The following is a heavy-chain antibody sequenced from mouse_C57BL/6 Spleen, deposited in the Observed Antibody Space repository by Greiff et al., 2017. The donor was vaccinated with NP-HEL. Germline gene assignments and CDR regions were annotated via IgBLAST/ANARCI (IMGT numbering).Heavy chain of an antibody. Sequence: ESGPGLVKPSQSLSLTCSVTGYSITSGYYWNWIRQFPGNKLEWMGYISYDGSNNYNPSLKNRISITRDTSKNQFFLKLNSVTTEDTATYYCARGDGYYFFYAMDYWDQGTSVTVSS. CDR3: ARGDGYYFFYAMDY. CDR1: GYSITSGYY. CDR2: ISYDGSN. D-gene: IGHD2-3*01. J-gene: IGHJ4*01. V-gene: IGHV3-6*01.